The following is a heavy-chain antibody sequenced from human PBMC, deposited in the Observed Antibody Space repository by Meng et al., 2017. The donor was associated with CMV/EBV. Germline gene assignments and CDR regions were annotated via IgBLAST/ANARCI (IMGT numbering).Heavy chain of an antibody. CDR2: IYWNDDK. Sequence: SGPTLVKPTQTLTLTCTFSGFSLSTTGVGVGWIRQPPGKALEWLALIYWNDDKRYSPSLKSRLTITKDTSKNQVVLTVTNMDPVDTATYYCAHRRGTGGPTPFYFDYWGQGTLVTVSS. CDR3: AHRRGTGGPTPFYFDY. V-gene: IGHV2-5*01. D-gene: IGHD2-8*02. J-gene: IGHJ4*02. CDR1: GFSLSTTGVG.